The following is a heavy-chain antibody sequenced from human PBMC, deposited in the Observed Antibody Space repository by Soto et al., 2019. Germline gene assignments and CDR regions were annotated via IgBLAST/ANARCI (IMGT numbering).Heavy chain of an antibody. Sequence: QVQLVESGGGVVQPERSLRLSCVASSFTFSDYGMHWVRQAPGKGLEWVAVIWHDGLKKDYVDSVKGRFTVSRDNSKNPRSLQMNSLRVVDTATDYCAGARGADAPMDFWGQGTGVTVSP. D-gene: IGHD2-2*01. V-gene: IGHV3-33*01. CDR2: IWHDGLKK. J-gene: IGHJ4*02. CDR3: AGARGADAPMDF. CDR1: SFTFSDYG.